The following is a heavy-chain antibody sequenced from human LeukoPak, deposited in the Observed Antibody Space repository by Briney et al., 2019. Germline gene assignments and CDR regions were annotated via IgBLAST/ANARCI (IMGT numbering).Heavy chain of an antibody. J-gene: IGHJ4*02. D-gene: IGHD1-1*01. CDR3: ASPKGLEPSTNLSR. CDR1: GGSISSSSYY. CDR2: IYYSGST. V-gene: IGHV4-39*01. Sequence: SETLSLTCTVSGGSISSSSYYWGWIRQPPGKGLEWIGSIYYSGSTYYNPSLESRVTISVDTSKNQFSLKLSSVTAADTAVYYCASPKGLEPSTNLSRWGQGTLVTVSS.